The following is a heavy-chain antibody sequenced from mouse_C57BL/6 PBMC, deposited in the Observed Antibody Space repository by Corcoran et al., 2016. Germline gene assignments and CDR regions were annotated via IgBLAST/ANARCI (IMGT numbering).Heavy chain of an antibody. D-gene: IGHD2-5*01. V-gene: IGHV9-3*01. CDR2: INTYSGVP. CDR3: ARRDSNHRAMDY. J-gene: IGHJ4*01. Sequence: QIQLVQSGPELKKPGETVKISCKASGYTFTTYGMSWVKQAPGKGLKWMGWINTYSGVPTYADDFKGRFAFSLETSASTAYFQINNLKNEDTATYFCARRDSNHRAMDYWGQGTSVTVSS. CDR1: GYTFTTYG.